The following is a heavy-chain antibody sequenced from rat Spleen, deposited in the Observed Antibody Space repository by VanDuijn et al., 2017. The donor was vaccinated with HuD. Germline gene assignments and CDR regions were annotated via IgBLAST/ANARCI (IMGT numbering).Heavy chain of an antibody. J-gene: IGHJ3*01. CDR2: ISSGGST. V-gene: IGHV2-6*01. Sequence: QVQLKESGPGLVQPSQTLSLTCTVSGFSLTNFHVSWVRQPPGKGLEWIAAISSGGSTYYNSALRSRLSISRDTSKSQVFLNVNSLQTEDTATYFCIRESLPGYNSHWFVYWGQGTLVTVSS. CDR3: IRESLPGYNSHWFVY. CDR1: GFSLTNFH. D-gene: IGHD1-4*01.